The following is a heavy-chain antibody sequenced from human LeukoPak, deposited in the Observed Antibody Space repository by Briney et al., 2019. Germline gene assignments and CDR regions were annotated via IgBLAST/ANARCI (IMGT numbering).Heavy chain of an antibody. CDR2: IYSGGST. CDR1: GFTVSNNY. V-gene: IGHV3-66*01. D-gene: IGHD3-22*01. J-gene: IGHJ4*02. Sequence: GGSLRLSWAASGFTVSNNYVNWVRQAPGKGLEWVSVIYSGGSTYYADSVKGRFTISRDNSKNTLYLQMNSLRAEDTAVYYCARDLLSSGYYRGFDYWGQGALVTVSS. CDR3: ARDLLSSGYYRGFDY.